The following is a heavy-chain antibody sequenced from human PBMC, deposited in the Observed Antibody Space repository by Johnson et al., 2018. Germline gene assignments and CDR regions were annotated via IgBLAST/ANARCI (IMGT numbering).Heavy chain of an antibody. CDR1: GFTFRSYG. J-gene: IGHJ4*02. V-gene: IGHV3-30*18. Sequence: QVQLVQSGGGVVQPGRSLRLSCAASGFTFRSYGMHWVRQAPGKGLEWVTVISYDGSNENYADSVKGRFAISRDNSKNTLYLQMNRLRTEDPAVYFCAKDLYDTSGVLGYWGLGTLVTVSS. CDR2: ISYDGSNE. CDR3: AKDLYDTSGVLGY. D-gene: IGHD3-22*01.